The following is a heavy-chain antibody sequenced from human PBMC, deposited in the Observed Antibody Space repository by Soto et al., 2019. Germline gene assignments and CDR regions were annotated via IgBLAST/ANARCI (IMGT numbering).Heavy chain of an antibody. CDR3: ARDSWGFDY. Sequence: QVQLVQSGAEVEKPGASVKVSCKASGYTFTSYSMHWVRQAPGQRLEWVGWFNIGNGNTEFSQKFQGRVTITRDTSASTDYMELSSLTSEDTAAYYCARDSWGFDYWGQGTLVAVSS. V-gene: IGHV1-3*04. D-gene: IGHD7-27*01. J-gene: IGHJ4*02. CDR1: GYTFTSYS. CDR2: FNIGNGNT.